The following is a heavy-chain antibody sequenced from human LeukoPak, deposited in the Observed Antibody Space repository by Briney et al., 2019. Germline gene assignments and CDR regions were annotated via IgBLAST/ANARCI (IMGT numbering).Heavy chain of an antibody. CDR2: ISSSGSTI. CDR1: GFTFSDYY. CDR3: ARDTEGQLVINWFDP. V-gene: IGHV3-11*01. J-gene: IGHJ5*02. Sequence: GRSLRLSCAASGFTFSDYYMSWIRQAPGKGLEWVSYISSSGSTIYYADSVKGRFTISRDNAKNSLYLQMNSLRAEDTAVYYCARDTEGQLVINWFDPWGQGTLVTVSS. D-gene: IGHD6-13*01.